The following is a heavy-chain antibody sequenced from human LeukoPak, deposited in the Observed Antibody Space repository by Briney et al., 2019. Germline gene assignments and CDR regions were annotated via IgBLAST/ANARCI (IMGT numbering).Heavy chain of an antibody. CDR3: ARCTDYYYGMDV. V-gene: IGHV4-59*01. CDR2: IYYSGGT. J-gene: IGHJ6*02. Sequence: SSETLSLTCTVSGGSISSYYWSWIRQPPGKGLEWIGYIYYSGGTNYNPSLKSRVTISVDTSKNQFSLKLSSVTAADTAVYYCARCTDYYYGMDVWGQGTTVTVSS. CDR1: GGSISSYY.